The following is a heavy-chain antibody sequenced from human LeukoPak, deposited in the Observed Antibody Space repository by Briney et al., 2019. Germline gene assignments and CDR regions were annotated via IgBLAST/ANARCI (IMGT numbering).Heavy chain of an antibody. V-gene: IGHV1-2*06. J-gene: IGHJ6*03. Sequence: ASVKVSCKASGYTFTGYYMHWVRQAPGQGLEWMGRINPNSGGTNYAQKFQGRVTMTRDTSISTAYMELSRLRSDDTAVYYCASDLGYCSGGSCSDRWYNYYYMDVWGKGTTVTVSS. D-gene: IGHD2-15*01. CDR3: ASDLGYCSGGSCSDRWYNYYYMDV. CDR1: GYTFTGYY. CDR2: INPNSGGT.